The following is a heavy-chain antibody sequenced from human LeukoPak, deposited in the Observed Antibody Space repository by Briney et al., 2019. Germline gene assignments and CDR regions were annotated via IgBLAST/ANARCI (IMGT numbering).Heavy chain of an antibody. CDR1: GFTFSNAW. J-gene: IGHJ4*02. CDR3: ARGAVYYDYVWGSYRYSPPFDY. CDR2: VKSKTDGGTT. D-gene: IGHD3-16*02. Sequence: PGGSLRLSCAASGFTFSNAWMSWVRQAPGKGLEWVGRVKSKTDGGTTDYAAPVKGRFTISRDNAKNTLYLQMNSLRAEDTAVYYCARGAVYYDYVWGSYRYSPPFDYWGQGTLVTVSS. V-gene: IGHV3-15*05.